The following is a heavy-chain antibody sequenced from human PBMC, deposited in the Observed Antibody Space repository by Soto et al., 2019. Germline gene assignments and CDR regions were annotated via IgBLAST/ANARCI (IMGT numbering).Heavy chain of an antibody. CDR3: ARGPAGNYYYYGMDV. Sequence: NPSETLSLTCAVYGGSFSGYYWSWIRQPPGKGLEWIGEINHSGSTNHNPSLKSRVTISVDTSKNQFSLKLSSVTAADTAVYYCARGPAGNYYYYGMDVWGQGTTVTVSS. J-gene: IGHJ6*02. CDR2: INHSGST. CDR1: GGSFSGYY. V-gene: IGHV4-34*01.